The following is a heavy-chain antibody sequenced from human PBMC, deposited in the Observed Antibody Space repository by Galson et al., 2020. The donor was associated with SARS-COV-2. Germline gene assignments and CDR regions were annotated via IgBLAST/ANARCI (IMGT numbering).Heavy chain of an antibody. V-gene: IGHV4-39*07. CDR1: GGSISGSSYY. CDR3: ARDRQQLVLGGAFDI. CDR2: IYYSGST. Sequence: SETLSLTCSVSGGSISGSSYYWGWIRQPPGKGLEWIGNIYYSGSTYYKSSLKSRVIISVDTSKNQFSLKLSSVTAADTAVYYCARDRQQLVLGGAFDIWGQGTMVTVSS. D-gene: IGHD6-13*01. J-gene: IGHJ3*02.